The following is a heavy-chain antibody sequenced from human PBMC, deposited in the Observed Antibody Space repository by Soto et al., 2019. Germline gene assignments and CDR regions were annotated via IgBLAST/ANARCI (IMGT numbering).Heavy chain of an antibody. CDR2: IYYSGST. D-gene: IGHD6-13*01. V-gene: IGHV4-39*01. CDR3: ARRQSSSWYGL. CDR1: GASISSGDYY. Sequence: SETLSLTCNVSGASISSGDYYWGWIRQPPGKGLEWIGSIYYSGSTYYNPSLKSRVTISVDTSKNQFSLKLSSVTAADTAVYYCARRQSSSWYGLWGQGTLVTVSS. J-gene: IGHJ4*02.